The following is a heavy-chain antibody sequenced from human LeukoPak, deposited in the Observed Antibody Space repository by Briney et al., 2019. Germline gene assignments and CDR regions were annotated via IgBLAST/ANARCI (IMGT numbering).Heavy chain of an antibody. CDR3: ARSYEGSGFSD. V-gene: IGHV3-64D*09. CDR1: GFTFSSYW. Sequence: GGSLRLSCAASGFTFSSYWMHWVRQAPGKGLEYVSAISSNGGSTYYAGSVKGRFTISRDNSKNTLYLQMSSLRAEDTAVYYCARSYEGSGFSDWGQGTLVTVSS. CDR2: ISSNGGST. D-gene: IGHD3-3*01. J-gene: IGHJ4*02.